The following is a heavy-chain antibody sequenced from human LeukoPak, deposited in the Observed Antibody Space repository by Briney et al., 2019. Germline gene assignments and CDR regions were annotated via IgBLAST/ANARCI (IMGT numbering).Heavy chain of an antibody. D-gene: IGHD2-21*01. J-gene: IGHJ4*02. CDR1: GFTFISYA. V-gene: IGHV3-30-3*01. Sequence: GGSLRLSCAASGFTFISYAMHWVRQAPGGGLGWVAVISYDGSNKYYADSVQGRFTISRDNSKNTLYLQMNSLRAEDTAVYYCARVRCGGDCPFDYWGQGTLVTVSS. CDR3: ARVRCGGDCPFDY. CDR2: ISYDGSNK.